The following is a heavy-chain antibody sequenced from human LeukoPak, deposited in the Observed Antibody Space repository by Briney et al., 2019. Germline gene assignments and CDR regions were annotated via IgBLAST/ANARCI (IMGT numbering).Heavy chain of an antibody. D-gene: IGHD2-15*01. J-gene: IGHJ4*02. V-gene: IGHV3-11*01. CDR2: ISSSGSTI. Sequence: GGSLRLSCAASGFTFSDYYMSWIRQAPGKGLEWVSYISSSGSTIYYADSEKGRFTISRDNAKNSLYLQMNSLRAEDTAVYYCARDSPASSGEVDYWGQGTLVTVSS. CDR1: GFTFSDYY. CDR3: ARDSPASSGEVDY.